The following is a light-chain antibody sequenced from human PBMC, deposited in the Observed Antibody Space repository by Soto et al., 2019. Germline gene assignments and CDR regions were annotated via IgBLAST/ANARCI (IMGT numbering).Light chain of an antibody. CDR2: RAS. J-gene: IGKJ4*01. V-gene: IGKV3-20*01. CDR1: QTVNNNY. Sequence: IVFPPSAYTLSLSPCETPTLSDCASQTVNNNYVAWYQQQPGQATRLLIFRASNKATGIPDRFSGSGSGTDFTLTISRLEPEDFAVYYCQQYGSSPGTFGGGTKVDIK. CDR3: QQYGSSPGT.